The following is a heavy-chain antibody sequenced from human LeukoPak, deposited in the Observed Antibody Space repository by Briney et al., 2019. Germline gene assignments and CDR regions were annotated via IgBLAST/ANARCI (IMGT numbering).Heavy chain of an antibody. D-gene: IGHD3-10*01. Sequence: PSETLSLTCTVSGYSIGSGYFWGWIRQPPGKGLEWIGTIYYSGRTYYNPSLKSRVTISVNTSKNQFSLKVNSVTAADTAVYYCATGRGVILTYLEYWGQGTLVTVSS. V-gene: IGHV4-38-2*02. CDR1: GYSIGSGYF. CDR3: ATGRGVILTYLEY. J-gene: IGHJ4*02. CDR2: IYYSGRT.